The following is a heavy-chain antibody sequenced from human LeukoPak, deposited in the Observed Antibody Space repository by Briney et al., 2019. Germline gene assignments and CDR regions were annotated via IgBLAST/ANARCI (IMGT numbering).Heavy chain of an antibody. CDR3: AKEEITMIVVVIGYFDY. V-gene: IGHV3-23*01. CDR2: ISGSGGST. J-gene: IGHJ4*02. CDR1: GFTFSSYA. D-gene: IGHD3-22*01. Sequence: PGGSLRLSCAASGFTFSSYAMSWVRQAPGKGLEWVSAISGSGGSTYYADSVKGRFTISRDNSKNTLYLQMNSLRAEDTAVYYCAKEEITMIVVVIGYFDYWGQGTLVTVSS.